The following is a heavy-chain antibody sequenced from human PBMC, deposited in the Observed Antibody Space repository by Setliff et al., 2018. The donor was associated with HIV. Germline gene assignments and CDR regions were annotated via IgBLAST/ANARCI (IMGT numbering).Heavy chain of an antibody. Sequence: PGGSLRLSCAASAFTFGSYAMSWVRQAPGKGLEWVAAISGRGGSQYYADSVRGRFTVSRDNSKNTLYLQMSSLRAEDTAVYYCAKDIGTTHLYYFDSWGQGTLVTVS. J-gene: IGHJ4*02. V-gene: IGHV3-23*01. D-gene: IGHD1-26*01. CDR1: AFTFGSYA. CDR2: ISGRGGSQ. CDR3: AKDIGTTHLYYFDS.